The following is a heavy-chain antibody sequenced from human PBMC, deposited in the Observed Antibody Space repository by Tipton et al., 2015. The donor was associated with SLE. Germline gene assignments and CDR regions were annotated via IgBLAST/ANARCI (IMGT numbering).Heavy chain of an antibody. CDR3: ARDVGATNY. D-gene: IGHD1-26*01. CDR2: IYYSGST. J-gene: IGHJ4*02. V-gene: IGHV4-59*01. CDR1: GGSISSYY. Sequence: TLSLTCTVSGGSISSYYWSWIRQPPGKGLEWIGYIYYSGSTNYNPSLKSRVTISVDTSKNQFSLKLSSVTAADTAVYYCARDVGATNYWGRGTLVTVSS.